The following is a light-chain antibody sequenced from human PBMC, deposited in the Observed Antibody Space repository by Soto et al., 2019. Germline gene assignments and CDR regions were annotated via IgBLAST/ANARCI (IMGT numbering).Light chain of an antibody. CDR3: SSYTSATTYV. CDR2: DAS. J-gene: IGLJ1*01. Sequence: QSVLTQPASVSGSPGQSITISCTGTSSDAGAYNYDSWYQQYPGEAPKVIIYDASHRPAGVSNRFSGSKSGNTASLTISGLQTQDEADYYCSSYTSATTYVFGTGTKVTVL. V-gene: IGLV2-14*01. CDR1: SSDAGAYNY.